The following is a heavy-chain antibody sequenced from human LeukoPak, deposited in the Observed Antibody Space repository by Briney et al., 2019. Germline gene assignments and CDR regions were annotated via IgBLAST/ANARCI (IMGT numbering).Heavy chain of an antibody. D-gene: IGHD3-22*01. CDR2: IKQDGSEK. V-gene: IGHV3-7*01. J-gene: IGHJ4*02. CDR1: GFTFSSYW. CDR3: ARDRTYYDSKDYFDH. Sequence: GGSLRLSCAASGFTFSSYWMSWVRQAPGKGLEWVANIKQDGSEKYYVDSVKGRFTISRDNAKNSLYLQMNSLRAEDTAVYYCARDRTYYDSKDYFDHWGQGTLVTVSS.